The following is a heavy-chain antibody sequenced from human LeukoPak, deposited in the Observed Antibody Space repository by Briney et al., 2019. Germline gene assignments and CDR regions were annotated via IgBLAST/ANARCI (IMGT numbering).Heavy chain of an antibody. J-gene: IGHJ4*02. V-gene: IGHV1-18*01. CDR2: IGAYNGNT. CDR1: GYTFTSYG. CDR3: AGARGYCSGGSCYSDY. Sequence: ASVKVSCKASGYTFTSYGISWVRQAPGQGLEWMGWIGAYNGNTNYAQKLQGRVTMTTDTSTSTAYMELRSLRSDDTAVYYCAGARGYCSGGSCYSDYWGQGTLVTVSS. D-gene: IGHD2-15*01.